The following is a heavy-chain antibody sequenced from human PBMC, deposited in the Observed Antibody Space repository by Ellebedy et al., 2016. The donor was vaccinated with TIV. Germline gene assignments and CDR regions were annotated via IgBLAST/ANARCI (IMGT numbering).Heavy chain of an antibody. V-gene: IGHV3-21*01. J-gene: IGHJ3*02. CDR3: ARSLAVADAFDI. D-gene: IGHD6-19*01. CDR2: ISSSSSYI. CDR1: GFTFSSYS. Sequence: GGSLRLSXAASGFTFSSYSMNWVRQAPGKGLEWVSSISSSSSYIYYADSVKGRFTISRDNAKNSLYLQMNSLRAEDTAVYYCARSLAVADAFDIWGQGTMVTVSS.